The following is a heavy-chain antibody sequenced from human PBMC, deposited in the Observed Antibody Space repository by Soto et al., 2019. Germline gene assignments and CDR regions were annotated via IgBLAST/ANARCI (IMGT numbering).Heavy chain of an antibody. D-gene: IGHD3-22*01. V-gene: IGHV4-31*03. CDR1: GGSISSGGYY. CDR2: IYYSGST. CDR3: ARVPDSSGYYSLDY. J-gene: IGHJ4*02. Sequence: SETLSLTCTVSGGSISSGGYYWSWIRQHPGKGLEWIGYIYYSGSTYYNPPLKSRVTISVDTSKNQFSLKLSSVTAADTAVYYCARVPDSSGYYSLDYWGQGTLVTVSS.